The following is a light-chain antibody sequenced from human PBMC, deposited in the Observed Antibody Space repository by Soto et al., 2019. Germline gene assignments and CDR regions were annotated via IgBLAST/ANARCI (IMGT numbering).Light chain of an antibody. CDR2: DAS. CDR3: QQFNSYPLT. Sequence: AIQLTQSPSSLSASVGDRVTITCRASQGISSALAWYQQKPGKAPKLLIYDASSLESGVPSRFSGSGSGTDFTLTISSLHPEDFATYYCQQFNSYPLTFGGGTKVDIK. V-gene: IGKV1-13*02. CDR1: QGISSA. J-gene: IGKJ4*01.